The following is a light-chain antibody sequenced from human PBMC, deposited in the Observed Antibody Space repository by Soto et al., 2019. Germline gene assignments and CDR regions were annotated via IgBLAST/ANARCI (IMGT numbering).Light chain of an antibody. Sequence: EIVMTQSPATLSVSTGERATLSCRASQSVSSNLAWYQQKPGQAPRLLIYGASTRATGIPARFSGSGSGTEFTLTISSLQSEDFADYYCQQYNNWPRTFGQGTKVDIK. CDR2: GAS. CDR3: QQYNNWPRT. V-gene: IGKV3-15*01. CDR1: QSVSSN. J-gene: IGKJ1*01.